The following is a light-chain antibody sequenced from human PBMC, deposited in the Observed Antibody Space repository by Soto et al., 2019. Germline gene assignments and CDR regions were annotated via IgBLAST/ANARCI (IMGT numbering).Light chain of an antibody. CDR3: LQHKSYPRT. CDR2: SAN. V-gene: IGKV1-17*03. J-gene: IGKJ1*01. CDR1: QDISNF. Sequence: IHMTQPPYDMSASVGYRVTITCRASQDISNFLVWFQQRAGKVPKRVIYSANRLESGVPSRFSGSLYGTEFILTIGSLQTEDLATYYCLQHKSYPRTFGQGTKVDIK.